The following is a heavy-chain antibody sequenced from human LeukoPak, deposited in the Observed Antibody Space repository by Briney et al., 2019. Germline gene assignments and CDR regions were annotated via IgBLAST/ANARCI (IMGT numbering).Heavy chain of an antibody. CDR3: ARGEYSSSWFDY. D-gene: IGHD6-13*01. CDR1: GGSISSYY. Sequence: KPSETLSLTCTVSGGSISSYYWSWLRQPPGKGLEWIGYIYYSGSTNYNPSLKSRVTISVDTSKNQFSLKLSSVAAADTAVYYCARGEYSSSWFDYWGQGTLVTVSS. J-gene: IGHJ4*02. CDR2: IYYSGST. V-gene: IGHV4-59*01.